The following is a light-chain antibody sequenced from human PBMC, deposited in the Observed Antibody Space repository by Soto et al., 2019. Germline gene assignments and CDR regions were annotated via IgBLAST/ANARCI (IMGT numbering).Light chain of an antibody. Sequence: AIDMTQSPSPLSASVGDRVTITCRTSQDISNDLDWYQQKPGKAPKLLIYAASRLQSGVPSRFSGSGSGTHFTLTISSLQPEDFGTYYCQQTDSFPITFGQGTRLEIK. CDR3: QQTDSFPIT. CDR2: AAS. J-gene: IGKJ5*01. CDR1: QDISND. V-gene: IGKV1-6*01.